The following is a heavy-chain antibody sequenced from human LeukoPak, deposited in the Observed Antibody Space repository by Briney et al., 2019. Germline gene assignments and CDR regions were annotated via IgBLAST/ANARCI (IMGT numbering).Heavy chain of an antibody. CDR2: VSYDGRNK. Sequence: GGSLRLSCAASGFTFSSYGFHWVRQAPGKGLEWVTFVSYDGRNKYYADSVEGRFTVSRDSSKNTLSLQMNSLRADDTAMYYCATSTVVQVLRTAFDLWGQGTLVTVSS. CDR1: GFTFSSYG. V-gene: IGHV3-30*06. D-gene: IGHD3-10*01. CDR3: ATSTVVQVLRTAFDL. J-gene: IGHJ3*01.